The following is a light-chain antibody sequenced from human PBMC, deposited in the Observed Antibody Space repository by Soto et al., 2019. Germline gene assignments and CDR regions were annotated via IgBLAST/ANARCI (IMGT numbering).Light chain of an antibody. Sequence: DIQMTQSPSTLSASVGDRVTITCRASQSISSWLAWYQQKPGKAPKLLIYDASSLESGVPSRSSGSGSGTEFTLTISSLQPDDFATYYCQQYNSYSPTFGQGTKLEIK. CDR2: DAS. J-gene: IGKJ2*01. CDR3: QQYNSYSPT. CDR1: QSISSW. V-gene: IGKV1-5*01.